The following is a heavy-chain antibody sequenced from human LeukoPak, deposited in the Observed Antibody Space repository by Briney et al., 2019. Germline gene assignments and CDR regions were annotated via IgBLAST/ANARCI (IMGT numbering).Heavy chain of an antibody. Sequence: SETLSLTCSVSGASISSYYWFWIRQPAGKGLEWIGRIQTSTDTNYNPSLKSRVTMSVDTSKNQFSLKLSSVTAADTAVYYCAREDPQTTVPEGLDVWGQGTTVIVSS. CDR1: GASISSYY. CDR3: AREDPQTTVPEGLDV. CDR2: IQTSTDT. J-gene: IGHJ6*02. D-gene: IGHD4-17*01. V-gene: IGHV4-4*07.